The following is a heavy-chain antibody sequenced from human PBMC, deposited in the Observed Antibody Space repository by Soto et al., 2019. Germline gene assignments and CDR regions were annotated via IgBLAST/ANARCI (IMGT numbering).Heavy chain of an antibody. V-gene: IGHV3-49*03. CDR2: MRGKAYGGTT. CDR3: SRVTWLGYYYYMDG. D-gene: IGHD5-12*01. CDR1: GFNFGDYG. J-gene: IGHJ6*03. Sequence: EVQLVESGGGLVQPGRSLRLSCTASGFNFGDYGMSWFRQAPGQGLEWVGLMRGKAYGGTTEYAASVRGRFSISRDDSKNIAYLQMNSLKTEDTAVYYCSRVTWLGYYYYMDGWGKGTTVTASS.